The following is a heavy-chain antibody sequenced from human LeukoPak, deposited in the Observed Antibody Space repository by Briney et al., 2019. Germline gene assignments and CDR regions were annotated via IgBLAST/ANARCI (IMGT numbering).Heavy chain of an antibody. V-gene: IGHV1-2*02. CDR1: GYTFTGYY. CDR3: ARAIYYYYYMDV. J-gene: IGHJ6*03. CDR2: INPNSGGT. Sequence: ALVKVSCKASGYTFTGYYMHWVRQAPGQGLEWMGWINPNSGGTNYAQKFQGRVTMTRDTSISTAYMELSRLRSDDTAVYYCARAIYYYYYMDVWGKGTTVTVSS.